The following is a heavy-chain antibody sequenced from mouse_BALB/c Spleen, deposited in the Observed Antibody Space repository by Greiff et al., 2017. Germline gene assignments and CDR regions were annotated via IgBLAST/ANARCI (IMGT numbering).Heavy chain of an antibody. D-gene: IGHD1-2*01. CDR2: ISYSGST. J-gene: IGHJ3*01. CDR1: GYSITSDYA. V-gene: IGHV3-2*02. Sequence: EVKLMESGPGLVKPSQSLSLTCTVTGYSITSDYAWNWIRQFPGNKLEWMGYISYSGSTSYNPSLKSRISITRDTSKNQFFLQLNSVTTEDTATYYCARELRLRWFAYWGQGTLVTVSA. CDR3: ARELRLRWFAY.